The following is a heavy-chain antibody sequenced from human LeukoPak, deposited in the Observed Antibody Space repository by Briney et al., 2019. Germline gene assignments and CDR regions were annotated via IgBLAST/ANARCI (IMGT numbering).Heavy chain of an antibody. CDR2: IWYDGSNK. V-gene: IGHV3-33*01. CDR1: GFTFSSYG. J-gene: IGHJ4*02. D-gene: IGHD1-26*01. Sequence: GRSLRLSCAASGFTFSSYGMHWVRQAPGKGLEWVAVIWYDGSNKYCADSVKGRFTISRDNSKNTLYLQMNSLRAEDTAVYYCAREVGASLFDYWGQGTLVTVSS. CDR3: AREVGASLFDY.